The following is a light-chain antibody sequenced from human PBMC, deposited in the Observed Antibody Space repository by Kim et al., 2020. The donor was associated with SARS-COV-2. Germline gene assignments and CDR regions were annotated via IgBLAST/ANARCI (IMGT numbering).Light chain of an antibody. CDR3: QQYYSYPRIT. V-gene: IGKV1-8*01. CDR1: QGISSY. CDR2: AAS. J-gene: IGKJ5*01. Sequence: STGDRVTITCRARQGISSYLDWDQQKPGKAPKLLIYAASTLQSGVPSRFSGSGSGTDFTLTISCLQSEDFATYYCQQYYSYPRITFGQGTRLEIK.